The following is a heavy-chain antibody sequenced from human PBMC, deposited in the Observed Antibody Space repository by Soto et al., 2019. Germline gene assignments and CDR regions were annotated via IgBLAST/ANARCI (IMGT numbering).Heavy chain of an antibody. CDR2: IKEDGSEK. V-gene: IGHV3-7*03. J-gene: IGHJ4*02. CDR3: ARGDYYDRRFDS. D-gene: IGHD3-22*01. Sequence: GGSLRLSCAASGFTFSTSWMNWARQAPGKGLEWVADIKEDGSEKYYVDSLKGRFTISRDNAKNSLYLQMNSLRAEDTAVYYCARGDYYDRRFDSWGQGTLVTGS. CDR1: GFTFSTSW.